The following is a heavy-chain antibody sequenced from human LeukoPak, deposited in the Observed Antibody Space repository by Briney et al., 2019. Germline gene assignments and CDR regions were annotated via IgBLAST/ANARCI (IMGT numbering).Heavy chain of an antibody. CDR2: INHSGST. CDR3: AYQPTAEMATINGFDY. D-gene: IGHD5-24*01. J-gene: IGHJ4*02. CDR1: GGSFSGYY. Sequence: SETLSLTCAVYGGSFSGYYWSWIRQPPGKGLEWIGEINHSGSTNYNPSLKSRVTISVDTSKNQFSLKLSSVTAADTAVYYCAYQPTAEMATINGFDYWGQGTLVTVSS. V-gene: IGHV4-34*01.